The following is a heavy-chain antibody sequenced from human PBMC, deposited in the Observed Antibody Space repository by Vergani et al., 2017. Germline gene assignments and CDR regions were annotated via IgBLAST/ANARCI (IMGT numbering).Heavy chain of an antibody. V-gene: IGHV1-69*01. Sequence: QVQLVQSGAEVKKPGSSVKVSCKASGGTFSSYAISWVRQAPGQGLEWMGGIIPIFGTANYAQKFQGRVTITADESTSTAYMELSSLRSEDTAVYYCARAITIFRVVINYYYYMDVWGKGTTVTVSS. CDR1: GGTFSSYA. J-gene: IGHJ6*03. CDR2: IIPIFGTA. D-gene: IGHD3-3*01. CDR3: ARAITIFRVVINYYYYMDV.